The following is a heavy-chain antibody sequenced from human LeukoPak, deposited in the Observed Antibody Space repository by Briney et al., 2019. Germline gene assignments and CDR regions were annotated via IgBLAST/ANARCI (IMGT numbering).Heavy chain of an antibody. J-gene: IGHJ4*02. D-gene: IGHD6-13*01. CDR2: IYYSGST. V-gene: IGHV4-39*01. CDR3: ARLSPSSWCHY. CDR1: GGSISSSSYY. Sequence: SETLSLTCTVSGGSISSSSYYWGWIRQPPGKGLEWIGSIYYSGSTYYNPSLKSRVTISVDTSKNQFSLKLSSVTAADTAVYYCARLSPSSWCHYWGQGTLVTVSS.